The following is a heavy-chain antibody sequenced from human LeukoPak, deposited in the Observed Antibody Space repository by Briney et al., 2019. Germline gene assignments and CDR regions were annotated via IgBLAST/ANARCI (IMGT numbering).Heavy chain of an antibody. D-gene: IGHD1-26*01. V-gene: IGHV4-30-4*08. CDR3: ARVRVGAHWFDP. J-gene: IGHJ5*02. CDR1: GGSISSGDYY. CDR2: IYYSGST. Sequence: SQTLSLTCTVSGGSISSGDYYWSWIHQPPGRGLEWIGYIYYSGSTYYNPSPKSRVTISVDTSKNQFSLKLSSVTAADTAVYYCARVRVGAHWFDPWGQGTLVTVSS.